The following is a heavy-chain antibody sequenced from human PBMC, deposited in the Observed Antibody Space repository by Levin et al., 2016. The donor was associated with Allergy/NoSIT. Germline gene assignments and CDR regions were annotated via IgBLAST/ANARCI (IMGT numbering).Heavy chain of an antibody. D-gene: IGHD6-13*01. Sequence: GESLKISCAASGFTFSGSAMHWVRQASGKGLEWVGRIRSKANSYATAYAASVKGRFTISRDDSKNTAYLQMNSLKTEDTAVYYCHITPGIAAAGTFWFDPWGQGTLVTVSS. CDR3: HITPGIAAAGTFWFDP. J-gene: IGHJ5*02. CDR1: GFTFSGSA. CDR2: IRSKANSYAT. V-gene: IGHV3-73*01.